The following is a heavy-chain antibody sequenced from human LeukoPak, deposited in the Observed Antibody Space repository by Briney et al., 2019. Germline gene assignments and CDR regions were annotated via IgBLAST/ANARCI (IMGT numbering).Heavy chain of an antibody. D-gene: IGHD6-13*01. CDR1: GYSISSGYY. CDR2: IYHSGST. Sequence: SETLSLTCTVSGYSISSGYYWGWIRQPPGKGLEWIGSIYHSGSTYYNPSLKSRVTISVDTSKNQFSLKLSSVTAADTAVYYCARGRKQQLARYYYYYMDVWGKGTTVTVSS. V-gene: IGHV4-38-2*02. CDR3: ARGRKQQLARYYYYYMDV. J-gene: IGHJ6*03.